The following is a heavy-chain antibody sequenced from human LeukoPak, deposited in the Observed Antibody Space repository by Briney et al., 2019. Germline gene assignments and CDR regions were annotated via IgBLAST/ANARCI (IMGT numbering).Heavy chain of an antibody. CDR2: VYSGGST. CDR3: ARDNPMTTQDY. J-gene: IGHJ4*02. D-gene: IGHD4-17*01. V-gene: IGHV3-66*01. Sequence: PGGSLRLSCAASGFTVSSNYMSWVRQAPGKGLEWVSVVYSGGSTYYADSVKGRFTISRDNSKNTLYLQMNSLRAEDTAVYYCARDNPMTTQDYWGQGTLVTVSS. CDR1: GFTVSSNY.